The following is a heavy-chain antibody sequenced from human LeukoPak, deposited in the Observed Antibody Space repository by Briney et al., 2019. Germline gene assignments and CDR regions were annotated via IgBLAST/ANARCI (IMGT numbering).Heavy chain of an antibody. Sequence: KPSETLFLTCTVSGYSISNGYYWDWIRQPPGRGLEWIGNIYRSGSTSYNPSLKSRVTISVDTSKNQFSLKVNSVTAADTAVYYCARRHSSGWFYYWGQGILVTVSS. D-gene: IGHD6-19*01. CDR2: IYRSGST. V-gene: IGHV4-38-2*02. CDR1: GYSISNGYY. J-gene: IGHJ4*02. CDR3: ARRHSSGWFYY.